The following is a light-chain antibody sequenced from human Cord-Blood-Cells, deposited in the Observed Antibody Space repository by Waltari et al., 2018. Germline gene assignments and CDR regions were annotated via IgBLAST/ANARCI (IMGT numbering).Light chain of an antibody. V-gene: IGKV1-39*01. Sequence: DIQMTQSPSSLSASVGDRVTITCRASQSISSYLNWYQQKPGKAPQLLINAASSLQSGVPSRFSGSGSGTDFTLTISSLQPEDFATYYCQQSYSTPWTFGQGTKVEIK. CDR2: AAS. CDR3: QQSYSTPWT. J-gene: IGKJ1*01. CDR1: QSISSY.